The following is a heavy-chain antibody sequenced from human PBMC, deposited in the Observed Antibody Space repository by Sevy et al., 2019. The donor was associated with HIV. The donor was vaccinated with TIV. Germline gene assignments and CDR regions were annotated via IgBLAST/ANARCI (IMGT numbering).Heavy chain of an antibody. V-gene: IGHV4-39*01. CDR3: ARQGGVVDRAFDY. CDR2: IVFSGST. CDR1: GVSMSGSSYD. J-gene: IGHJ4*02. D-gene: IGHD3-10*01. Sequence: SETLSLTCTVSGVSMSGSSYDWGWLRQPPGKGREWIASIVFSGSTYYHPSLKGRITITVDTPKSQFTRRLSSVTAADTALYYCARQGGVVDRAFDYWGQGTLVTVSS.